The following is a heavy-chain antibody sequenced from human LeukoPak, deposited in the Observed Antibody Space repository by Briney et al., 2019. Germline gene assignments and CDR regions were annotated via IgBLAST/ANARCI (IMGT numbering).Heavy chain of an antibody. CDR2: INPNSGAT. D-gene: IGHD4-17*01. CDR1: GYTFTGYY. CDR3: ARPGCYDYGDYRGLCAFDF. V-gene: IGHV1-2*02. Sequence: ASVKVSCKASGYTFTGYYMHWVRQAPGQGLEWMGWINPNSGATNYAQNFQGRVTMTRDTSISTAYMELSRLRSDDTAVYYCARPGCYDYGDYRGLCAFDFCGQGTPVTGTS. J-gene: IGHJ4*02.